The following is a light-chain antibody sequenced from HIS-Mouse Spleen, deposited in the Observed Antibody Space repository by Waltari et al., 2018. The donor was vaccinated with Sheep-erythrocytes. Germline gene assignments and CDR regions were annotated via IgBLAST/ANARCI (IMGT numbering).Light chain of an antibody. CDR2: EGS. CDR1: SSDVGSYNL. V-gene: IGLV2-23*01. CDR3: CSYAGSSTWV. J-gene: IGLJ3*02. Sequence: QSALTQPASVSGSPGQSITISCTGTSSDVGSYNLVSCYQQHPGKAPKPIIYEGSKLPSWVPNSFSGSKSGNTASLTISGLQAEDEADYYCCSYAGSSTWVFGGGTKLTVL.